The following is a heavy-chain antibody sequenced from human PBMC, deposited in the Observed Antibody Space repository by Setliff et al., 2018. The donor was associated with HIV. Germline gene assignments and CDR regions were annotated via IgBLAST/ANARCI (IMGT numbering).Heavy chain of an antibody. J-gene: IGHJ5*02. Sequence: ASVKVSCKASGYTFTKSVIHWVRQAPGQRLEWMGWINAGSGDTRYSRKFQGRVTISRDTSASTVYMELNSLRSEDTAIYYCARDIGSVWHNWFDPWGQGTLVTVSS. CDR1: GYTFTKSV. CDR2: INAGSGDT. V-gene: IGHV1-3*01. CDR3: ARDIGSVWHNWFDP. D-gene: IGHD6-19*01.